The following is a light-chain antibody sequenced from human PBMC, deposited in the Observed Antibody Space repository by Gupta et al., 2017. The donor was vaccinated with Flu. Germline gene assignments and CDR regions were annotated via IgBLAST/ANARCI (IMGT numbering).Light chain of an antibody. Sequence: GDRVTITCRASRDISKSLNWYQQKPGKAPKPLIYDATNLETGVPSRFSGSGSGTEFTITISSLQPEDFATYYCQQFDSLPNTFGQGTKLEMK. V-gene: IGKV1-33*01. J-gene: IGKJ2*01. CDR2: DAT. CDR1: RDISKS. CDR3: QQFDSLPNT.